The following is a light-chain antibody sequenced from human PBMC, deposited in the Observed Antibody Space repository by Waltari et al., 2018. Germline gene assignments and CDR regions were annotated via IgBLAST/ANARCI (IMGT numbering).Light chain of an antibody. V-gene: IGLV2-14*01. CDR1: SSDVGGYHY. Sequence: QSALTQPASVSGSPGQSITISCTGTSSDVGGYHYVSWYQQQPGKAPKLMIYEVRNRPSGVSNRFSGSKSGNTASLTISGLQAEDESDYYCSSYTSSSTLVFGGGTKLTVL. CDR3: SSYTSSSTLV. CDR2: EVR. J-gene: IGLJ3*02.